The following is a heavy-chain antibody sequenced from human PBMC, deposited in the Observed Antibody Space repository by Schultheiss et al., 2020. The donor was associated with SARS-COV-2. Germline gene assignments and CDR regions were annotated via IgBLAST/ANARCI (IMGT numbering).Heavy chain of an antibody. Sequence: GGSLRLSCAASGFTFSSYGMHWVRQAPGKGLEWVAVIWYDGSNKYYADSVKGRFTISRDNAKNSLYLQMNGLRAEDTAVYYCARDGIPPIDWGQGTLVTVSS. CDR3: ARDGIPPID. CDR1: GFTFSSYG. D-gene: IGHD1-1*01. CDR2: IWYDGSNK. V-gene: IGHV3-33*08. J-gene: IGHJ4*02.